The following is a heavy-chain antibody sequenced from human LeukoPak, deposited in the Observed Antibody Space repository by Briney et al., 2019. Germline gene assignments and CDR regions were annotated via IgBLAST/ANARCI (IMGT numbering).Heavy chain of an antibody. V-gene: IGHV4-39*01. CDR1: GGSIGSSSYY. D-gene: IGHD6-19*01. J-gene: IGHJ3*02. CDR2: IYYSGST. Sequence: PSETLSLTCSVSGGSIGSSSYYWGWIRQPPGKGLEWIGSIYYSGSTYYNPSLKSRVTISVDTSKNQFSLKLSSVTAADTAVYYCARLIGGWYRDDAFDIWGQGTMVTVSS. CDR3: ARLIGGWYRDDAFDI.